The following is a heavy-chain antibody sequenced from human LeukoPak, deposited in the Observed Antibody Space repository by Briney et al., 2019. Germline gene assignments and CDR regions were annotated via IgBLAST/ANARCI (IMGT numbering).Heavy chain of an antibody. J-gene: IGHJ5*02. CDR2: IWYDGGNK. CDR1: GFTFSNYG. V-gene: IGHV3-33*06. CDR3: AKTGSTVTTLNWFDP. D-gene: IGHD4-17*01. Sequence: GGSLRLSCAASGFTFSNYGMHWVRQAPGKGLEWVAVIWYDGGNKYYADSVKGRFTISRDNSKNTLYLQMNSLRGEDTAVYYCAKTGSTVTTLNWFDPWGQGTLVTVSS.